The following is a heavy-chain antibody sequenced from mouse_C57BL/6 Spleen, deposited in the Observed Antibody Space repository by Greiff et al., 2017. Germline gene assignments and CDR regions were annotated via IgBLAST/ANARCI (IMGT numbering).Heavy chain of an antibody. CDR1: GYTFTSYW. CDR2: IEPNSGGT. J-gene: IGHJ4*01. D-gene: IGHD3-3*01. V-gene: IGHV1-72*01. Sequence: VQLQQPGAELVKPGASVKLSCKASGYTFTSYWMHWVKQRPGRGLEWIGRIEPNSGGTKYNEKFKSKATLTVDKPSSTAYMQLSSLTSEDSAVYYCAREGDYDAMDYWGQGTSVTVSS. CDR3: AREGDYDAMDY.